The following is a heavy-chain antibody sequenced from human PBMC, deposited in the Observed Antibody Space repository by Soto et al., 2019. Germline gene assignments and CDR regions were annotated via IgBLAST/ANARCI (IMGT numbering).Heavy chain of an antibody. J-gene: IGHJ6*02. V-gene: IGHV7-4-1*01. CDR1: GYTFTSDA. D-gene: IGHD1-26*01. Sequence: GASVKASCKASGYTFTSDAINWVRQAPGQGLEWMGWIHXXSGXPXYXXGXXXRCVFSLDTSVSTAYVEICSRKAADTAVYSCAPQGALGPYYYSGRDVWGHGATVPVS. CDR3: APQGALGPYYYSGRDV. CDR2: IHXXSGXP.